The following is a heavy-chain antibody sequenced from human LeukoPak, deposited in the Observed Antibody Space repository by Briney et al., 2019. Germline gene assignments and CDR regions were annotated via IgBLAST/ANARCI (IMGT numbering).Heavy chain of an antibody. Sequence: SETLSLTCTVSGASITNGNTYWTWIRQFPGKGLEWIGYVSYSGSTLYNPSLRSRVIISSDTSKNQFFLKLNSVTAADRALYFCARDPALVRANWYFDHWGRGILVTVSS. CDR2: VSYSGST. J-gene: IGHJ2*01. CDR3: ARDPALVRANWYFDH. CDR1: GASITNGNTY. V-gene: IGHV4-31*03. D-gene: IGHD3-10*01.